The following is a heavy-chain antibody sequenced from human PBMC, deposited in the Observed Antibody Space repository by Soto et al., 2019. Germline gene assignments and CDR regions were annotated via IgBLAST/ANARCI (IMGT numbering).Heavy chain of an antibody. V-gene: IGHV3-23*01. CDR2: ISGSGGST. J-gene: IGHJ6*03. CDR3: AKDLRQLPKRGYYYYYYMDV. CDR1: GFTFSSYA. D-gene: IGHD2-2*01. Sequence: GGSLRLSCAASGFTFSSYAMSWVRQAPGKGLEWVSAISGSGGSTYYADSVKGRFTISRDNSKNTLYLQMNSLRAEDTAVYYCAKDLRQLPKRGYYYYYYMDVWGKGTTVTVSS.